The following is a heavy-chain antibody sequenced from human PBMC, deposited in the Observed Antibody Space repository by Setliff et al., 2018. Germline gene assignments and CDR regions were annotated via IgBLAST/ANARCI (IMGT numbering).Heavy chain of an antibody. CDR1: GFTFSRYN. J-gene: IGHJ6*02. V-gene: IGHV3-21*01. CDR3: ARAGWGVPGDFWSGSRDPYGMDV. CDR2: ISSSSSYI. Sequence: GGSLRLSCALSGFTFSRYNMNWVRQAPGKGLEWVSSISSSSSYIYYADSVKGRFTISRDNAKNSLYLQMNSLRAEDTAVYYCARAGWGVPGDFWSGSRDPYGMDVWGQGTTVTVSS. D-gene: IGHD3-3*01.